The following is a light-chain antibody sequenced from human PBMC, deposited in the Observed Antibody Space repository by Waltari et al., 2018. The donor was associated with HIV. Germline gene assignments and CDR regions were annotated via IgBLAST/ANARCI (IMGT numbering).Light chain of an antibody. CDR1: TSDVGGYNY. V-gene: IGLV2-14*03. CDR2: DVS. J-gene: IGLJ1*01. CDR3: SSYRNSTFYV. Sequence: QSALTQPASVSGSPGQSITISCTGTTSDVGGYNYVSWYQQHPGKAPRVIIYDVSNRPSGVSDRFSGSISGLQAEDEADYFCSSYRNSTFYVFGNGTKVTVL.